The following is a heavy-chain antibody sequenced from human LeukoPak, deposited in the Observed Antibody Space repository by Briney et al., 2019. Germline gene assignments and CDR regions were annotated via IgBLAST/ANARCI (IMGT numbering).Heavy chain of an antibody. Sequence: PGGSLRLSCAASGFTFSSYAMSWVRQAPGKGLEWVSAISGSGGSTYYADSVKGRFTISRDNAKNSLYLQMNGLRAEDTALYHCARNYGKYQPYFDYWGQGTLVTVSS. V-gene: IGHV3-23*01. J-gene: IGHJ4*02. CDR3: ARNYGKYQPYFDY. CDR2: ISGSGGST. CDR1: GFTFSSYA. D-gene: IGHD4-17*01.